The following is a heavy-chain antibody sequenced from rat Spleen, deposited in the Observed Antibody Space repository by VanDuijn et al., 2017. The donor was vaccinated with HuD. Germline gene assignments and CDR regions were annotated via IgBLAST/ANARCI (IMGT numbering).Heavy chain of an antibody. CDR2: ISYDGSST. CDR1: GFTFSNYD. D-gene: IGHD4-2*01. V-gene: IGHV5-25*01. J-gene: IGHJ3*01. CDR3: ASHPGNWFAY. Sequence: EVQLVESGGGLVQPGRSMKLSCAASGFTFSNYDMAWVRQAPTKGLEWVASISYDGSSTYYRDSVKGRFTISRDNPKSTLYLQMDSLRSEDTATYYCASHPGNWFAYWGQGTLVTVSS.